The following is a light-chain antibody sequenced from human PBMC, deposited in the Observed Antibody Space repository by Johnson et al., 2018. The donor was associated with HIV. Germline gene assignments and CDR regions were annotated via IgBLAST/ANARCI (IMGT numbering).Light chain of an antibody. J-gene: IGLJ1*01. Sequence: QSVLTQPPSVSAAPGQKVTISCSGSTSNIGNNYVSWYQHLPGTAPKLLIYDNNKRPSGIPDQFSGSKSGTSATLGITGLQTGDEADYYCGTWDSGLRAGVFGNGTKVTVL. V-gene: IGLV1-51*01. CDR1: TSNIGNNY. CDR2: DNN. CDR3: GTWDSGLRAGV.